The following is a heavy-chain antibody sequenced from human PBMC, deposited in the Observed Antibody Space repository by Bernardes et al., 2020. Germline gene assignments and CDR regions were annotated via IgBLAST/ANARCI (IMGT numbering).Heavy chain of an antibody. CDR3: ARGVSWSGYWTHFDY. D-gene: IGHD3-3*01. CDR1: GGSISSYY. Sequence: WETLSLTCTVSGGSISSYYWSWIRQPPGKGLEWIGYIYYSGSTNYNPSLKSRVTISVDTSKNQFSLKLSSVTAADTAVYYCARGVSWSGYWTHFDYWGQGTLVTVSS. CDR2: IYYSGST. J-gene: IGHJ4*02. V-gene: IGHV4-59*01.